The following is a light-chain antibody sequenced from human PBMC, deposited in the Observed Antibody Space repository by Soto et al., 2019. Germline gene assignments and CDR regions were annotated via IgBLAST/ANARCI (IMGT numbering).Light chain of an antibody. CDR2: EVS. Sequence: QSALTQPASVSGSPGQSITISCTGTSSDVGASNYVSWYQQHPGKAPKLMIYEVSHRPSGVSNLFSGSKSGNTASLTISGLRAEDEADYYCSSYTSNGVYVFGTGTKV. CDR1: SSDVGASNY. J-gene: IGLJ1*01. CDR3: SSYTSNGVYV. V-gene: IGLV2-14*01.